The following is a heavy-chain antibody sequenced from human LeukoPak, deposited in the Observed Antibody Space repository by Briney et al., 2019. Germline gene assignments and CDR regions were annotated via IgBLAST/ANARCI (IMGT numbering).Heavy chain of an antibody. V-gene: IGHV1-2*02. CDR3: ARSDSSGYYYRSAPSPFDY. Sequence: ASVKVSCKASGYTFTGYYMHWVRQAPGQGLEWMGWINPNSGGTNYAQKFQGRVTMTRDTSISTAYMELRSLRSDDTAVYYCARSDSSGYYYRSAPSPFDYWGQGTLVTVPS. D-gene: IGHD3-22*01. CDR1: GYTFTGYY. CDR2: INPNSGGT. J-gene: IGHJ4*02.